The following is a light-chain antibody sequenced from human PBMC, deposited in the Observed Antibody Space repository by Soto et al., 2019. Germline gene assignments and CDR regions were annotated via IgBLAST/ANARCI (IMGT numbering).Light chain of an antibody. CDR3: SSYTSSSTLYV. Sequence: QSALTQPASVSWSPGQSITISCTGTSSDIGGYNYVSWYQQHPGKAPKLMIYGVSNRPSGVSNRFSGSKSGNTASLTISGLQAEDEADYYCSSYTSSSTLYVFGTGTKVTVL. CDR2: GVS. V-gene: IGLV2-14*01. CDR1: SSDIGGYNY. J-gene: IGLJ1*01.